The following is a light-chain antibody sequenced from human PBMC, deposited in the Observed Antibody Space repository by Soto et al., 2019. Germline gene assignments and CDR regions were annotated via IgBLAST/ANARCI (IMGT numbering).Light chain of an antibody. CDR1: PSVSRRY. V-gene: IGKV3-20*01. J-gene: IGKJ1*01. Sequence: EILLTQSPCTLSLSPGERATLSCRASPSVSRRYLAWYQQKPGQAPRLLIYGASSRATGIPERFSGSGSGTDFTLTISSLQSEDFEVYYCQQYNNWPWTFGQGTKVDIK. CDR2: GAS. CDR3: QQYNNWPWT.